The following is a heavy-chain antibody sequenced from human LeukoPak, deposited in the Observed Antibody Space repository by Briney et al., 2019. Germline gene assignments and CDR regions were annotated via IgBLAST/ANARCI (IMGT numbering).Heavy chain of an antibody. CDR2: ISGSGGST. D-gene: IGHD3-22*01. CDR1: GFTFSSYA. Sequence: PGGSLRLSCAASGFTFSSYAMSWVRQAPGKGLEWVSAISGSGGSTYYADSVKGRFTISRDNSKNTLYLLMNSLRAEDTAVYYCAKDRRGYYDSSGSFDYWGQGTLVTVSS. V-gene: IGHV3-23*01. J-gene: IGHJ4*02. CDR3: AKDRRGYYDSSGSFDY.